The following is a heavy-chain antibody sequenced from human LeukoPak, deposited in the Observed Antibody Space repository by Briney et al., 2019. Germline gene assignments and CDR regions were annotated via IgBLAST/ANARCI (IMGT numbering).Heavy chain of an antibody. CDR1: GFTVSSNY. CDR3: AREPQGYFDY. J-gene: IGHJ4*02. Sequence: PGGSPRLSCAASGFTVSSNYMSWVGQAPGKGLEWVSVIYSGGSTYYADSVKGRFTISRDNSKNTLYLQMNSLRAEDTAVYYCAREPQGYFDYWGQGTLVTVSS. CDR2: IYSGGST. V-gene: IGHV3-53*01.